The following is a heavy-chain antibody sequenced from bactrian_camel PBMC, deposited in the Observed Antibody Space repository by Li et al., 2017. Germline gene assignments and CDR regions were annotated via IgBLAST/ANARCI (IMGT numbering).Heavy chain of an antibody. J-gene: IGHJ4*01. D-gene: IGHD5*01. CDR1: GFTFEDVH. V-gene: IGHV3S53*01. CDR2: FYRDGDT. CDR3: AADFSRPCWVGLGNGDY. Sequence: HVQLVESGGGSVQPGGSLRLSCTATGFTFEDVHAAWYRQAPGRRCELVSAFYRDGDTNYSRSVKGRFTISQSNDPKRLFLQMNSLKPEDTAMYVCAADFSRPCWVGLGNGDYRGQGTQVTVS.